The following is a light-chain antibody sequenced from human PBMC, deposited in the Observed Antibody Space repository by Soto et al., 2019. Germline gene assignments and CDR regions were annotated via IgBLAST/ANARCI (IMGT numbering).Light chain of an antibody. V-gene: IGKV1-27*01. Sequence: DIPMTQSPSSLTASVGDRVTITCRSSQGIGNYLAWYQQKPGRVPKLLIHAATTLQSGVPSRFSGSGTGTDFTLTISSLQPEDAAIYFCQRCNSPPPFTFGPGTKVDI. J-gene: IGKJ3*01. CDR3: QRCNSPPPFT. CDR2: AAT. CDR1: QGIGNY.